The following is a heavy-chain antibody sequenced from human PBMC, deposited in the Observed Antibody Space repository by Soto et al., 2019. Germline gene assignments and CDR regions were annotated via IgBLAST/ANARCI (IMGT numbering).Heavy chain of an antibody. J-gene: IGHJ6*02. D-gene: IGHD1-7*01. CDR3: ARESSGITLYGMDV. V-gene: IGHV1-2*02. Sequence: ASVKVSCKASGYTFTGQYMHWVRQAPGQGLEWMGWINPNSGDTNYAQKFQGRVTMTRDTSIGTAYMELSSLRSNDTDIYYCARESSGITLYGMDVWGQGTTVTVSS. CDR1: GYTFTGQY. CDR2: INPNSGDT.